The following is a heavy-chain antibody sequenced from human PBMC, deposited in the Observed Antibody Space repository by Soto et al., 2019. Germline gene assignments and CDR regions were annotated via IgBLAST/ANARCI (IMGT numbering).Heavy chain of an antibody. CDR3: ARVAFSYFGMDV. CDR2: VFSSGSN. CDR1: GGAISSYY. J-gene: IGHJ6*02. D-gene: IGHD3-3*02. V-gene: IGHV4-4*07. Sequence: PSETLSLTCSVPGGAISSYYWSWVRQPAGKGLEWIGRVFSSGSNNYNASLKSRVSMSIDTSKNEVSLTLRAVTAADTAVYYCARVAFSYFGMDVWGPGTTVTVSS.